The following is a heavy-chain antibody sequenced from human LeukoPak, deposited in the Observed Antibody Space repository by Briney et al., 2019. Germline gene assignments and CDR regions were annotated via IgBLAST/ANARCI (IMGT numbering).Heavy chain of an antibody. J-gene: IGHJ5*02. CDR2: INTSGNS. D-gene: IGHD6-25*01. Sequence: SEVLSLTCTVSGDSIRNYYWSWIRQPAGKGLDWIGRINTSGNSNYNPSLGSRVTMSVDTSKNQFSLNLSSVTAADTAVYYCAREGGGPRWLDPWGQGPLVTVSS. CDR3: AREGGGPRWLDP. CDR1: GDSIRNYY. V-gene: IGHV4-4*07.